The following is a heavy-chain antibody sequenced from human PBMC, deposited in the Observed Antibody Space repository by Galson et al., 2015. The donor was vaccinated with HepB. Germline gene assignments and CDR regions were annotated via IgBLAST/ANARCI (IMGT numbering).Heavy chain of an antibody. J-gene: IGHJ3*02. V-gene: IGHV5-10-1*01. D-gene: IGHD3-22*01. Sequence: QSGAEVKKPGEYLRISCKGYGYSFPSYWISWLRKMPGNGLEWMGRIDPSDSYTNYSPSFQGHVTISADKSISTDYLQWSSLKASDTAMYYCASTYYYDSSGYDAFDIWGQGTMVTVSS. CDR1: GYSFPSYW. CDR2: IDPSDSYT. CDR3: ASTYYYDSSGYDAFDI.